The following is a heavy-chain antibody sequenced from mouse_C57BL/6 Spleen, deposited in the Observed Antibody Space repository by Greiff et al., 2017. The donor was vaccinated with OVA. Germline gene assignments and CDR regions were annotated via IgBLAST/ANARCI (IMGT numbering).Heavy chain of an antibody. J-gene: IGHJ3*01. CDR1: GYTFTDYY. D-gene: IGHD1-1*01. CDR2: INPNTGGT. V-gene: IGHV1-18*01. Sequence: EVQLQQSGPVLVQPGASVTIPCKASGYTFTDYYMAWVKQSHGKSLEWIGDINPNTGGTIYHQKFKGQATLTVDKSSSKAYMGRRSLTSEDTADYYCARIYGRSWLADWGQGTLVTVSA. CDR3: ARIYGRSWLAD.